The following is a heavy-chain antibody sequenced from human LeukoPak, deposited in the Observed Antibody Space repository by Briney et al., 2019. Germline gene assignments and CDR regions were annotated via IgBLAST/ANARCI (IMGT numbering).Heavy chain of an antibody. V-gene: IGHV4-59*01. Sequence: SETLSLTCTVSGGSISSYYWSWIRQPPGKGLEWIGYIYYSGSTNYNPSLKSRVTISVDTSKNQFSLKLSSVTAADTAVYYYARFLRRYCDYWGQGTLVTVSS. CDR2: IYYSGST. CDR1: GGSISSYY. D-gene: IGHD2/OR15-2a*01. J-gene: IGHJ4*02. CDR3: ARFLRRYCDY.